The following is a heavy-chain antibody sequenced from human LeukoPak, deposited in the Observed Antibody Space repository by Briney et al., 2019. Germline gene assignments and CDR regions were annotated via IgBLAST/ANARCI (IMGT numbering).Heavy chain of an antibody. CDR3: ARVQSGVGPGH. CDR2: INHSGST. D-gene: IGHD1-26*01. CDR1: GGSLSGYY. V-gene: IGHV4-34*01. J-gene: IGHJ4*02. Sequence: PSETLSLTCVAYGGSLSGYYWSWIRQPPGKGLEWIGEINHSGSTTYNPSLKSRVTISVDTSKNQFSLKLTSVTAADTAVYYCARVQSGVGPGHWGQGTLVTVSS.